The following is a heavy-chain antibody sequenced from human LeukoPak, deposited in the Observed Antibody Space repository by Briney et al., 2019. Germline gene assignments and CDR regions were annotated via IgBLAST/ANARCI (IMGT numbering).Heavy chain of an antibody. CDR1: GFSFNSHS. V-gene: IGHV3-48*01. Sequence: TGGSLRLSCAASGFSFNSHSMNWVRQAPGQGLEWVSYISSGSSTIYYADSVKGRFTISRDNAKNSLYLQMSSLRAEDTAVYYCARDHRLRYFDWSDFDYWGQGTLVTVSS. CDR2: ISSGSSTI. J-gene: IGHJ4*02. CDR3: ARDHRLRYFDWSDFDY. D-gene: IGHD3-9*01.